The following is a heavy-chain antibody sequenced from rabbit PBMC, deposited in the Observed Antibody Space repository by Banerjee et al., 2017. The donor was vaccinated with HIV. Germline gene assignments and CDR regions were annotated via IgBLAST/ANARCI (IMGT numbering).Heavy chain of an antibody. V-gene: IGHV1S45*01. CDR2: GYGGSSGNT. D-gene: IGHD2-1*01. Sequence: QEQLEESGGDLVKPGASLTLTCTASGFTISSSYWICWVRQAPGRGLEWIACGYGGSSGNTYYASWAKGRFTMSKTSSTTVTLQMTSLTAADTATYFCARGYDDYDARLDLWGQGTLVTVS. J-gene: IGHJ3*01. CDR1: GFTISSSYW. CDR3: ARGYDDYDARLDL.